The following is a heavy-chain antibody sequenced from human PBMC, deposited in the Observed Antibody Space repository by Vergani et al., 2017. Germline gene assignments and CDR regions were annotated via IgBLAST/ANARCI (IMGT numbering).Heavy chain of an antibody. CDR3: ARGSSDYDVWGGREFYYMYV. CDR2: IYYSGST. V-gene: IGHV4-30-4*01. J-gene: IGHJ6*03. Sequence: QVQLQESGPGLVKPSQTLYLTCTVSGGSISSGDYYLSWIRQPPGKGLEWIGYIYYSGSTYYNPSLKRRVTISVDTSKNQFSLKLSSVTAADTAVYYCARGSSDYDVWGGREFYYMYVWGEGTTVTVSS. D-gene: IGHD3-3*01. CDR1: GGSISSGDYY.